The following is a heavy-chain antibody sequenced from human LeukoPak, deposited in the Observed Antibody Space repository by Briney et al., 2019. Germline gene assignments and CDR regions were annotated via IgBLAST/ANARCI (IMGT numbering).Heavy chain of an antibody. CDR2: IYYSGST. J-gene: IGHJ4*02. D-gene: IGHD3-22*01. V-gene: IGHV4-39*01. Sequence: SETLSLTCTVSGGSISSSSYYLGWIRQPPGKGLEWIGSIYYSGSTYYNPSLKSRVTISVDTSKNQFSLKLSSVTAADTAVYYCARIKVVTMIVVVITYFDYWGQGTLVTVSS. CDR3: ARIKVVTMIVVVITYFDY. CDR1: GGSISSSSYY.